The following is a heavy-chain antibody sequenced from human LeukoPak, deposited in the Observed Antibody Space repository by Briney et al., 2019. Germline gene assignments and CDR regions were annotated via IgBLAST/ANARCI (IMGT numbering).Heavy chain of an antibody. J-gene: IGHJ3*02. Sequence: ASVKVSCKASGYTFTSYDINWVRQATGQGLEWMGWMNPNSGNTGYAQKFQGRVTITADKSTSTAYMELSSLRSEDTAVYYCARGYDSSVEKAFDIWGQGTMVAVSS. CDR2: MNPNSGNT. CDR3: ARGYDSSVEKAFDI. V-gene: IGHV1-8*03. CDR1: GYTFTSYD. D-gene: IGHD3-22*01.